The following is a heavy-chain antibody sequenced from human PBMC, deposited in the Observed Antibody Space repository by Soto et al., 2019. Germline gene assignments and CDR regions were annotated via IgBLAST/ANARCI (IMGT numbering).Heavy chain of an antibody. CDR1: GYTLTELS. V-gene: IGHV1-24*01. CDR2: FDPEDGET. CDR3: ATVLPIAAAGTGWFDP. J-gene: IGHJ5*02. D-gene: IGHD6-13*01. Sequence: GASVKVSCKVSGYTLTELSMHWVRQAPGKGLEWMGGFDPEDGETIYAQKFQGRVTMTEDTSTDTAYMELSSLRSEDTAVYYCATVLPIAAAGTGWFDPWGQGTLVTVS.